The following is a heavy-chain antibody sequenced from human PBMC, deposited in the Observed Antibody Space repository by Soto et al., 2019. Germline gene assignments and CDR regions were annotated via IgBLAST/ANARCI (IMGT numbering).Heavy chain of an antibody. V-gene: IGHV4-34*01. CDR1: GGNFSDYI. Sequence: SETMSVTCAVYGGNFSDYIWTWISKTTGKGLQWIGQINHSGSANYNPSLKSRVTISVHTSSSQFSLELSSVTAADTAVYYCARGLISGSHYSGGWYYFDSWGQGTQVTVSS. J-gene: IGHJ4*02. CDR3: ARGLISGSHYSGGWYYFDS. D-gene: IGHD1-26*01. CDR2: INHSGSA.